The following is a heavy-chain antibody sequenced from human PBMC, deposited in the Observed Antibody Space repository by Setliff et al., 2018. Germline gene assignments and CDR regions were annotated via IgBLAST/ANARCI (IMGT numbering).Heavy chain of an antibody. J-gene: IGHJ4*02. CDR2: VYHSGTA. CDR1: GGPFSGAS. V-gene: IGHV4-59*01. CDR3: AKGGTYRYFDF. Sequence: SETLSLTCTVSGGPFSGASIWSWIRQPPGKGLEFIGYVYHSGTAKYDPSLESRAIMSVDASKNEISLKLKSVTAADTAVYYCAKGGTYRYFDFWGQGALVSVSS. D-gene: IGHD1-1*01.